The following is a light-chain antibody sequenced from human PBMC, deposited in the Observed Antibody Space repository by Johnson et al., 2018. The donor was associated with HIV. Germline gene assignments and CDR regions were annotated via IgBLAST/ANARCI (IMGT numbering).Light chain of an antibody. V-gene: IGLV1-51*02. CDR2: ENN. Sequence: QSVLTQPPSVSAAPGQKVTISCSGSSSNIGNNYVSWYQQLPGTAPKLLIYENNKRPSGIPDRFSGPKSSTPTTLRITGLQPGDEADYYCGTWDSSLNSYVFGTGTKVSVL. CDR1: SSNIGNNY. J-gene: IGLJ1*01. CDR3: GTWDSSLNSYV.